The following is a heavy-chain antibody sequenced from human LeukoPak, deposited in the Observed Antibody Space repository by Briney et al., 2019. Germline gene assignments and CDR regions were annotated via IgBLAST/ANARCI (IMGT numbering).Heavy chain of an antibody. CDR3: AKTEAPAAIRAGSDY. V-gene: IGHV3-23*01. D-gene: IGHD2-2*02. Sequence: GGSLRLSFAASGFTFSNYGISSVRQPPGKGLEWVSTISGSGSATYNAGSVKGRFTTSRDNSNNTLYLQMNSLRAEDTAVYYCAKTEAPAAIRAGSDYWGQGTLVTVSS. CDR1: GFTFSNYG. J-gene: IGHJ4*02. CDR2: ISGSGSAT.